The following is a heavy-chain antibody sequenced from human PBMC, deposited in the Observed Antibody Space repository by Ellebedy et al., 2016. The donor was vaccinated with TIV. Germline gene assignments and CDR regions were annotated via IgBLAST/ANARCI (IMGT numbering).Heavy chain of an antibody. D-gene: IGHD2/OR15-2a*01. J-gene: IGHJ4*02. CDR3: TKTFYFD. CDR1: GFTFSDEH. V-gene: IGHV3-72*01. Sequence: GESLKISXATSGFTFSDEHMDWVRQAPGKGLEWVGRSKNKGNNYATQYAASVKGRFTISRDDSTNSLYLQMSSLRTEDTAIYYCTKTFYFDWGQGTLVIVSS. CDR2: SKNKGNNYAT.